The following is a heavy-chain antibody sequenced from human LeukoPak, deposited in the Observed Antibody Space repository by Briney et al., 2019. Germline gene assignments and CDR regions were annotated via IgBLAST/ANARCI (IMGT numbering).Heavy chain of an antibody. J-gene: IGHJ4*02. CDR3: AKDRVVVPAAMLGY. V-gene: IGHV3-23*01. CDR2: ISGSGGST. CDR1: GFTFSSYA. Sequence: GGSLRLSCAASGFTFSSYATSWVRQAPGKGLEWVSAISGSGGSTYYADSVKGRFTISRDNSKNALYLQMNSLRAEDTAVYYCAKDRVVVPAAMLGYWGQGTLVTVSS. D-gene: IGHD2-2*01.